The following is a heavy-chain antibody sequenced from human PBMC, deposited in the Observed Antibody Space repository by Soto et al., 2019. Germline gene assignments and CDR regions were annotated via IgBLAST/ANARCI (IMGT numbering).Heavy chain of an antibody. CDR2: IYYSGST. D-gene: IGHD4-4*01. V-gene: IGHV4-59*01. J-gene: IGHJ6*02. CDR3: ARDGYTVTPNYYYGMDV. Sequence: QVQLQESGPGLVKPSETLSLTCTVSGGSISSYYWSWIRQPPGKGLEWIGYIYYSGSTNYNPSLKGRVTIAVDTSKNQFSLKLSSVTAADTAVSYCARDGYTVTPNYYYGMDVWGQGTTVTVSS. CDR1: GGSISSYY.